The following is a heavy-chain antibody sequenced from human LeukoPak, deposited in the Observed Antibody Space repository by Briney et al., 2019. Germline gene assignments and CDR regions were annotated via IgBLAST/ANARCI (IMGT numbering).Heavy chain of an antibody. V-gene: IGHV1-46*01. D-gene: IGHD3-10*01. CDR1: GYSFTTYF. CDR2: INPSSGDT. Sequence: GASVKVSCKALGYSFTTYFLHWVRQAPGQGLEWMGIINPSSGDTSYAQKFQGRVTMTRDTSTSTVFMEVSGLRSEDTAVYYCTGDAVRGVISNYFDYWGQGTLVAVSS. J-gene: IGHJ4*02. CDR3: TGDAVRGVISNYFDY.